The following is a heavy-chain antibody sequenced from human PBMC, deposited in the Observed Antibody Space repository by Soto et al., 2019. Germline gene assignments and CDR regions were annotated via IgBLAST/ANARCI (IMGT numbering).Heavy chain of an antibody. J-gene: IGHJ4*02. V-gene: IGHV5-10-1*01. CDR1: GYSFTSYW. D-gene: IGHD5-18*01. Sequence: RVESLKISCKGSGYSFTSYWISWVRQMPGKGLEWIGRIDPSDSYTNYSPSFQGHVTISADKSISTAYLQWSSLKASDTAMYYCARQEYSYGLDWGQGTLVTVSS. CDR2: IDPSDSYT. CDR3: ARQEYSYGLD.